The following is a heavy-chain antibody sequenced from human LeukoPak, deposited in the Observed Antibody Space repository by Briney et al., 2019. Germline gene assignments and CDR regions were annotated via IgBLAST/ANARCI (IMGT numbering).Heavy chain of an antibody. Sequence: ASVKVSCKASGYTFSGYYIHWVRQAPGQGLEWMGWINPNSGGTKYAQKFQGRVTITADKSTSTAYMELSSLRSEDTAVYYCASSRANDYVWGSSTYYYYYYMDVWGKGTTVTVSS. V-gene: IGHV1-2*02. CDR1: GYTFSGYY. CDR2: INPNSGGT. CDR3: ASSRANDYVWGSSTYYYYYYMDV. J-gene: IGHJ6*03. D-gene: IGHD3-16*01.